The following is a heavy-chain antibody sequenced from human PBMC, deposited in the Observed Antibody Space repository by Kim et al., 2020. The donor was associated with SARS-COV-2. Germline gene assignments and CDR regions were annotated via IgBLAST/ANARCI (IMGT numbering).Heavy chain of an antibody. Sequence: KSRVTISVDTSKNQFSLKRSSVTAADTAVYYCARDEIRVTIFGVAPRYFDLWGRGTLVTVSS. J-gene: IGHJ2*01. CDR3: ARDEIRVTIFGVAPRYFDL. V-gene: IGHV4-31*02. D-gene: IGHD3-3*01.